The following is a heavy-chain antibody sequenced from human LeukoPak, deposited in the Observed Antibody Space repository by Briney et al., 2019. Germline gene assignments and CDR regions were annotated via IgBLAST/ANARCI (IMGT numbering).Heavy chain of an antibody. D-gene: IGHD3-10*01. CDR2: IRYDGSNK. V-gene: IGHV3-30*02. CDR3: ARYGSGSSNAKSDY. Sequence: PGGSLRLSCAASGFTFSSYGMHWVRQAPGKGLEWVAFIRYDGSNKYYADSVKGRFTISRDNSKNTLYLQMNSLRAEDTAVYYCARYGSGSSNAKSDYWGQGTLVTVSS. J-gene: IGHJ4*02. CDR1: GFTFSSYG.